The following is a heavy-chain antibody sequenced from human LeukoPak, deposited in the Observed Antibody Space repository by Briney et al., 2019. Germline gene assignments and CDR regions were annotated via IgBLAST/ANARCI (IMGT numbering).Heavy chain of an antibody. D-gene: IGHD3-22*01. Sequence: ASVKVSCKVSGYTLTELSMHWVRQAPGKGLEWMGGFDPEDGETIYAQKFPGRVTMTEDTSTDTAYMELSSLRSEDTAVYYCATSPTSSIVNDYWGQGTLVTVSS. CDR2: FDPEDGET. CDR1: GYTLTELS. V-gene: IGHV1-24*01. J-gene: IGHJ4*02. CDR3: ATSPTSSIVNDY.